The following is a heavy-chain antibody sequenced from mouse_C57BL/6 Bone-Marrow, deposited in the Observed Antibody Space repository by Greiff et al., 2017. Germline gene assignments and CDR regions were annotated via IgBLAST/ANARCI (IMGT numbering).Heavy chain of an antibody. V-gene: IGHV14-4*01. CDR2: IVPENGDT. CDR3: TTPYDYGSSHPMDY. D-gene: IGHD1-1*01. J-gene: IGHJ4*01. CDR1: GFTIKDDY. Sequence: VQLQQSGAELVRPGASVKLSCTASGFTIKDDYMHWVKQRPEHGLEWIGWIVPENGDTEYASKFQGKATITADTSSNTAYLQLSSLTSEDTAVYYCTTPYDYGSSHPMDYWGQGTSVTVSS.